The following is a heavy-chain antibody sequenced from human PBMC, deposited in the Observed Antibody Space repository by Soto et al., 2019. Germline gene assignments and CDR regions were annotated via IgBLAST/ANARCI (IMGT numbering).Heavy chain of an antibody. D-gene: IGHD2-15*01. V-gene: IGHV1-8*01. CDR3: ARVYPYCSGGSCYSIY. J-gene: IGHJ4*02. CDR2: MNPNSGNT. Sequence: QVQLVQSGAEVKKPGASVKVSCKASGYTFTRYDINWVRQATGQGLEWMGWMNPNSGNTGYAQKFQGRVTMTRNTSISTAYRELSSLRSEDTAVYYCARVYPYCSGGSCYSIYWGQGTLVTVSS. CDR1: GYTFTRYD.